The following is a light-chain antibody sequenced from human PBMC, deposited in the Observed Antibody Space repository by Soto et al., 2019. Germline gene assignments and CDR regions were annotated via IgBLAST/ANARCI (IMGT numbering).Light chain of an antibody. CDR3: ILYMGGGFHLV. CDR1: SGSVSTLYY. V-gene: IGLV8-61*01. Sequence: QTVVTQEPSFSVSPGGTVTLTCGLSSGSVSTLYYPTWFQQTPGQAPRTLIYRTNTRSSGVPDRFSGSILGTKAALTIRGAHADDVSSESCILYMGGGFHLVFGGGTQLLVL. CDR2: RTN. J-gene: IGLJ3*02.